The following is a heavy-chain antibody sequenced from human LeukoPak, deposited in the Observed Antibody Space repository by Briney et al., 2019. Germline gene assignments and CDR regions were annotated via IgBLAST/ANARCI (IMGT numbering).Heavy chain of an antibody. D-gene: IGHD2/OR15-2a*01. CDR3: AKGNNSRATSFDY. CDR2: ITASGGST. V-gene: IGHV3-23*01. J-gene: IGHJ4*02. Sequence: GGSLRLSCAASGFTFSGYIMSWVRQAPGKGLEWVSSITASGGSTYYADSVRGRFTISRDNSKNTLYVQLNSLRGEDTAVYYCAKGNNSRATSFDYWGQGTLVTVSS. CDR1: GFTFSGYI.